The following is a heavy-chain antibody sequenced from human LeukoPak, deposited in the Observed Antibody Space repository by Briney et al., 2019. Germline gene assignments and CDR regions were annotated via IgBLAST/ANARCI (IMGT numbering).Heavy chain of an antibody. V-gene: IGHV4-59*08. D-gene: IGHD3-10*01. CDR1: GGSISSYY. CDR3: ARDLSITMIRGVTFDY. J-gene: IGHJ4*02. CDR2: IYQTGST. Sequence: SETLSLTCTVSGGSISSYYWGWIRQPPGKGLEWIGNIYQTGSTYYNPSLTSRVTISIDTSKNQFSLKLSSVTAADTAVYYCARDLSITMIRGVTFDYWGQGALVTVSS.